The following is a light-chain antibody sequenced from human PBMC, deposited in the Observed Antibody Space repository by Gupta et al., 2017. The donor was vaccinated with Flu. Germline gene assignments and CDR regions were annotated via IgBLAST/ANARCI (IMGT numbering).Light chain of an antibody. CDR2: GPS. CDR1: QTINNW. V-gene: IGKV1-5*03. Sequence: DIQMTQSPSTLSASVGDRVTITCRASQTINNWLAWYQQKPGKAPKILIYGPSTLQSAVPSRFSGSGSGTEFTLTISSLQPDDSATYYCQQVSAYSYTFGQGTKLEIK. J-gene: IGKJ2*01. CDR3: QQVSAYSYT.